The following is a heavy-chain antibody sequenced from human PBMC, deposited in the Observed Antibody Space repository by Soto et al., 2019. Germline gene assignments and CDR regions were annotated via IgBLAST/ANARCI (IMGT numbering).Heavy chain of an antibody. D-gene: IGHD2-8*01. Sequence: QLQLVESGGGLVKPGGSLRLSCSASGFSFRDSYMSWIRQAPGKGLEWVSHISNSGDYTNYADSVRGRFTISRENPRNSLFLQMHSLRAEDMAVYYCAKVGVTYYFDYWGQGTLVTVS. CDR3: AKVGVTYYFDY. CDR1: GFSFRDSY. J-gene: IGHJ4*02. CDR2: ISNSGDYT. V-gene: IGHV3-11*05.